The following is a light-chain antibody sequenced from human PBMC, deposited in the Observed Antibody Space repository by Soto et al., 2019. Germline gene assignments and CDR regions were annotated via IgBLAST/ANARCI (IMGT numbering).Light chain of an antibody. CDR2: QAS. CDR1: QSISNY. J-gene: IGKJ3*01. V-gene: IGKV1-5*03. CDR3: QHCDTYSWFT. Sequence: DIPMTQSPSTLSASVGDRVTITCRASQSISNYLAWYQQKPGKAPKLLIYQASSLESGVPSRFSGSGTGTEITLAVSSVQPDEFATDYGQHCDTYSWFTVGPGTKVDIK.